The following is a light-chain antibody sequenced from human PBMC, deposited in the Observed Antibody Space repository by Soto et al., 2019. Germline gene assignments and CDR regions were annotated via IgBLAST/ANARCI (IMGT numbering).Light chain of an antibody. CDR3: QQYNMYSSWT. J-gene: IGKJ1*01. Sequence: DIQMTQSPTTLSAYVGDSVTITCRASQSITTWVAWYQQRPGKAPKLLIYDVSSLESGVPARFSGSGSGTEFTLTISSLQPDDFASYYCQQYNMYSSWTFGRGTKVDI. CDR1: QSITTW. V-gene: IGKV1-5*03. CDR2: DVS.